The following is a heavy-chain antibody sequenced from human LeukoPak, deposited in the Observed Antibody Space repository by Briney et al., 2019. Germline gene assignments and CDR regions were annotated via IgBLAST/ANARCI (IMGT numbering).Heavy chain of an antibody. Sequence: PSETLSLTCAVCGGSFSGYYWSWIRQPPGKGLEWIGEINHSGSTNYNPSLKSRVTISVDTSKNQFSLKLSSVTAADTAVYYCASLNWNYGGNYYYYYGMDVWGQGTTVTVSS. J-gene: IGHJ6*02. CDR3: ASLNWNYGGNYYYYYGMDV. D-gene: IGHD1-7*01. CDR2: INHSGST. CDR1: GGSFSGYY. V-gene: IGHV4-34*01.